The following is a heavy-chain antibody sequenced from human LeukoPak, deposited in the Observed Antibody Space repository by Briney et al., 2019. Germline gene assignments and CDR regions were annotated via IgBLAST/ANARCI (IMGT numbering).Heavy chain of an antibody. Sequence: ASVKVSCKASGYTFNNHYMYWVRQAPGQGLEWMGVINPSGGSTSYAQKFQGRVTMTRDTSTRTVYMEVNSLRSEDTAVYYCARQGTYSSASGMGYWGQGPLVTVSS. CDR3: ARQGTYSSASGMGY. CDR2: INPSGGST. CDR1: GYTFNNHY. J-gene: IGHJ4*02. D-gene: IGHD6-19*01. V-gene: IGHV1-46*02.